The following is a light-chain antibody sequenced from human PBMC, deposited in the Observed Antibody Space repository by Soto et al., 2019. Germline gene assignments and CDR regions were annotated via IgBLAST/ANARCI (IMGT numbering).Light chain of an antibody. CDR1: DIDSGVEKF. CDR3: GSFTTRSTLV. J-gene: IGLJ2*01. V-gene: IGLV2-14*03. Sequence: QSALTQPASLSGSPGQSITLSCSWSDIDSGVEKFVSWYQHPPGKAPKLLIYDVTDRPSGVSSRFSGSKSGNTASLTISGLQNEDEADYYCGSFTTRSTLVFGGGTKLTVL. CDR2: DVT.